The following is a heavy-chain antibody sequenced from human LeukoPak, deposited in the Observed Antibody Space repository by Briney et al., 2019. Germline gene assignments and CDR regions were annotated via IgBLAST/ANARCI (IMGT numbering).Heavy chain of an antibody. Sequence: PSETLSLTCTVSGGSVSGYNYYWTWTRQPPGKGLEWIGCIYYSGTTNYNPSLKSRVTISIDTSKNQLSLKLSSATAADTAVYYCAREWELGGQGTMVTVSS. V-gene: IGHV4-61*01. J-gene: IGHJ3*01. CDR2: IYYSGTT. D-gene: IGHD1-26*01. CDR3: AREWEL. CDR1: GGSVSGYNYY.